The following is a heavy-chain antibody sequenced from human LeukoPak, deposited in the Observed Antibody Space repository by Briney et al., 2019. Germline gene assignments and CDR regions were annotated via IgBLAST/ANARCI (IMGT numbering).Heavy chain of an antibody. CDR2: ISWDGGST. J-gene: IGHJ4*02. Sequence: SGGSLRLSCAASGFTFDHYTMHWVRQAAGKGLEWVSLISWDGGSTYYADSVKGRFTISRDNSKNSLSLQMNSLRAEDTDLYYCAKDGKNFFDYWGQGTLVTVSS. CDR3: AKDGKNFFDY. CDR1: GFTFDHYT. V-gene: IGHV3-43*01.